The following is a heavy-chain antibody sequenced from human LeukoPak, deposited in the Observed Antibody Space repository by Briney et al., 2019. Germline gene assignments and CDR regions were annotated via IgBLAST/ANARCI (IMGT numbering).Heavy chain of an antibody. CDR1: GFTFSSYW. D-gene: IGHD3-22*01. Sequence: PGGSLRLSCAASGFTFSSYWMHWVRQAPGKGLVWVSRINSDGSSTSYADSVKGRFTISRDNAKNTLYLQMNSLRAEDTAVYYCAKDGRNYYDSSGYYYLDYWGQGTLVTVSS. CDR3: AKDGRNYYDSSGYYYLDY. J-gene: IGHJ4*02. V-gene: IGHV3-74*01. CDR2: INSDGSST.